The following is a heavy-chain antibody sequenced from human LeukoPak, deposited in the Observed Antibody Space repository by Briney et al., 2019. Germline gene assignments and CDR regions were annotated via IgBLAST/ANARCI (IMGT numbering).Heavy chain of an antibody. J-gene: IGHJ4*02. Sequence: GSVKVSCKASGYTFTGYYMHWVRQAPGQGLEWMGWINPNSGATDYAQNFQGRVTLTRDTSISTAYMELSRLRSDDTAVYYCASGYRFGNWGQGTLVSVSS. CDR1: GYTFTGYY. V-gene: IGHV1-2*02. CDR2: INPNSGAT. CDR3: ASGYRFGN. D-gene: IGHD5-18*01.